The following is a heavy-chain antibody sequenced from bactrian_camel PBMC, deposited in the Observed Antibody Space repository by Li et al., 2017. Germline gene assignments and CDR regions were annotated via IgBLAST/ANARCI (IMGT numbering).Heavy chain of an antibody. V-gene: IGHV3S54*01. CDR3: ALDGDFRDCSGDRRGLVDY. J-gene: IGHJ4*01. CDR1: GLVYPFWS. D-gene: IGHD2*01. Sequence: VQLVESGGGSVQAGGSLTLSCAASGLVYPFWSMAWFRQAPGKDREAVAAIYTAGDNAFSADSVKGRFTISLDNTKNILYLQMNNLKPEDTAMYYCALDGDFRDCSGDRRGLVDYWGQGTQVTVS. CDR2: IYTAGDNA.